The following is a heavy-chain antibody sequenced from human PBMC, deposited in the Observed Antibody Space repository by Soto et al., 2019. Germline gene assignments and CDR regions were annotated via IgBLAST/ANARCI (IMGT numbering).Heavy chain of an antibody. Sequence: GGSLRLSCAASGFTFCDYYMSWIRQAPGKGLEWVSYISSSGSTIYYADSVKGRFTISRDNAKNSLYLQMNSLRAEDTAVYYCARDSTDSYYYYYYMDVWGKGTTVTVSS. V-gene: IGHV3-11*01. CDR3: ARDSTDSYYYYYYMDV. CDR1: GFTFCDYY. J-gene: IGHJ6*03. CDR2: ISSSGSTI.